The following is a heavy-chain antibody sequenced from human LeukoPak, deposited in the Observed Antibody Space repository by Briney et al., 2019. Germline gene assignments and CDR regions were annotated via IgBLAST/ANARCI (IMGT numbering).Heavy chain of an antibody. J-gene: IGHJ4*02. CDR1: GGTFSSYT. D-gene: IGHD3-3*01. V-gene: IGHV1-69*05. Sequence: SVKVSCKASGGTFSSYTISWVRQAPGQGLEWMGGIIPIFGTANYAQKFQGRVTITTDESTSTAYMELSSLRSEDTAVYYCARGTTFWSGFLHFDYWGQGTLVTVSS. CDR3: ARGTTFWSGFLHFDY. CDR2: IIPIFGTA.